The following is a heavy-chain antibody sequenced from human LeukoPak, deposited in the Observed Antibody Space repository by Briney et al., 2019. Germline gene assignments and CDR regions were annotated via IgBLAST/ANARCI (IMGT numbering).Heavy chain of an antibody. D-gene: IGHD1-26*01. V-gene: IGHV3-48*03. CDR1: GFTFSSYE. CDR3: ARARGSYSFDY. J-gene: IGHJ4*02. CDR2: ISSSGSTI. Sequence: PGGSLRLSCAASGFTFSSYEMNWVRQAPGKGLEWVSYISSSGSTIYYADSVKGRFTISRDNAKNSLYLQMNSLRAEDTALYYCARARGSYSFDYWGQGTLVTVSS.